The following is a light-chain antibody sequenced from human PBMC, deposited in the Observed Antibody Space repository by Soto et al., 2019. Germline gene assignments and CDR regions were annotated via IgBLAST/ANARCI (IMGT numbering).Light chain of an antibody. CDR3: SSYTSSSTWV. J-gene: IGLJ3*02. V-gene: IGLV2-14*01. Sequence: QSALTQPASVSGSPGQSITISCTGTSSDVGGYNYVSWYQQHPGKAPKLMIYEDSNRPSGVSNRFSGSKSCNTASLTISGLQAEDEADYYCSSYTSSSTWVFGGGTKLTVL. CDR1: SSDVGGYNY. CDR2: EDS.